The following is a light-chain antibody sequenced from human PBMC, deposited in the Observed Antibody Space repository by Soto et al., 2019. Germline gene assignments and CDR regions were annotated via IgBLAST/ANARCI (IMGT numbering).Light chain of an antibody. CDR2: AAS. Sequence: DIQMTQSPSSLSASVGDRVTITCRASQSISSYLNWYQQKPGKAPKLLIYAASSLQSGVPSRFSGSGSGTDLTLTTSRPQNPDFPTSYCQHSYSTFTFGPGTKVDI. CDR1: QSISSY. V-gene: IGKV1-39*01. J-gene: IGKJ3*01. CDR3: QHSYSTFT.